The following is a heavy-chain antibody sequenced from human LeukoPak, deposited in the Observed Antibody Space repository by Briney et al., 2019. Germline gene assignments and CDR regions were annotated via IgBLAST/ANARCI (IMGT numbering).Heavy chain of an antibody. D-gene: IGHD6-13*01. CDR1: GGSISSSSYY. V-gene: IGHV4-39*07. CDR3: ARDTIAAAGTGYFDY. J-gene: IGHJ4*02. Sequence: SETLSLTCTVSGGSISSSSYYWGWIRQPPGKGLEWIGSIYYSGSTYYNPSLKSRVTISVDTSKNQFSLKLSSVTAADTAVYYCARDTIAAAGTGYFDYWGQGTLVTVSS. CDR2: IYYSGST.